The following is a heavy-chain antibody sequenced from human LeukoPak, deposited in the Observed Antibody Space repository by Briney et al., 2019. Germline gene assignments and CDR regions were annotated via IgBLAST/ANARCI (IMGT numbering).Heavy chain of an antibody. CDR2: ISAYNGNT. CDR3: ARDLVGASTADY. D-gene: IGHD2-15*01. J-gene: IGHJ4*02. Sequence: GASVKVSCKASGYTFTSYGISWVRQAPGQGLEWMGWISAYNGNTNYAQKFQGRVTMTRDTSISTAYMELSRLRSDDTAVYYCARDLVGASTADYWGQGTLVTVSS. CDR1: GYTFTSYG. V-gene: IGHV1-18*01.